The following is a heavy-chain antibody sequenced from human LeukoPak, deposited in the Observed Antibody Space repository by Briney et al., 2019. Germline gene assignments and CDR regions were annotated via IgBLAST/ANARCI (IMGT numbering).Heavy chain of an antibody. V-gene: IGHV1-2*02. Sequence: ASVKVSRKASGYTFIGFYIHWVRQAPGQGLEWMGWINSNSGVPNYAQKFQGRVTMTRDTSISTAYIQLSSLRSDDTAVYYCARDPLYSSGPISHDFWGQGTLVTVSS. CDR2: INSNSGVP. CDR1: GYTFIGFY. D-gene: IGHD3-22*01. CDR3: ARDPLYSSGPISHDF. J-gene: IGHJ4*02.